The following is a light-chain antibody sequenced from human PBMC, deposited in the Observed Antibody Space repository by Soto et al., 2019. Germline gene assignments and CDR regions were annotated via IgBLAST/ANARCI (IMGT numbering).Light chain of an antibody. J-gene: IGKJ2*01. CDR3: MQALQTPPYT. Sequence: DIVMTQSPLSLPVTPGEPASISCRSSQSLLHSNGYNYLDWYLQTPGQSPQLLIYLRSNRASGVPDRFSGSGSGTDFTLKISRVEAEDVGVYYCMQALQTPPYTFGQGTKLEIK. CDR2: LRS. V-gene: IGKV2-28*01. CDR1: QSLLHSNGYNY.